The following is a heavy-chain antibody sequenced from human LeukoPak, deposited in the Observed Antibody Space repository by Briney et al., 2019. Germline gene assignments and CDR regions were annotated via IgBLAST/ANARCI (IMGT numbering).Heavy chain of an antibody. CDR3: ARVEYCSGGSCLDY. Sequence: PVQVSFKASGGAFSSYTISWVRPAPGQGREGMGRIIPILGIANYSQKFQGRVTITADKSTSTAYMALSSLRSEDTAVYYCARVEYCSGGSCLDYWGQGTLVTVSS. D-gene: IGHD2-15*01. CDR2: IIPILGIA. V-gene: IGHV1-69*02. CDR1: GGAFSSYT. J-gene: IGHJ4*02.